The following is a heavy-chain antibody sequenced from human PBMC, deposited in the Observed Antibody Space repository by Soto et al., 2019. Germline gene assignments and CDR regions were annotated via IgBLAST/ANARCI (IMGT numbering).Heavy chain of an antibody. D-gene: IGHD5-18*01. J-gene: IGHJ4*02. CDR1: GFSLSTSGVG. V-gene: IGHV2-5*02. CDR3: AHTLPHSTNTAMVNPYFDY. CDR2: IYWDDDK. Sequence: QITLKESGPTLVKPTQTLTLTCTFSGFSLSTSGVGVGWIRQPPGKALEWLALIYWDDDKRYSPSLKSRLTITKDTSKNQVVLTMTNMDPVDTATYYCAHTLPHSTNTAMVNPYFDYWGQGTLVTVSS.